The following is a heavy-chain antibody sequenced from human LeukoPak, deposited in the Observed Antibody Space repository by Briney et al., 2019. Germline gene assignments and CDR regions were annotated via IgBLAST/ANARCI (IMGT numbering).Heavy chain of an antibody. CDR1: GYTFTGYY. D-gene: IGHD6-13*01. CDR3: ARTYSSSWSYCDS. CDR2: INPSSGST. Sequence: GASVKVSCKASGYTFTGYYMHWVRQAPGQGLEWMGMINPSSGSTRFAQMFQDRVTMTRDTSTSAVYMELSSLISEDTAMYYCARTYSSSWSYCDSWGQGTLVTVSS. V-gene: IGHV1-46*01. J-gene: IGHJ4*02.